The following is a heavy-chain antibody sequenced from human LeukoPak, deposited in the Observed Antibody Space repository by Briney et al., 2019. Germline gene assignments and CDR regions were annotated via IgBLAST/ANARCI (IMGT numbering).Heavy chain of an antibody. J-gene: IGHJ4*02. CDR3: AKWDFDY. Sequence: PGGSLRLSCAASGFTFSGYGMHWVRQAPGKGLEWVAVISYDGSCKYYADSVQGRFTISRDNSKNTLYLQMNSLRPDDTAVYYCAKWDFDYWGQGTLVTVSS. CDR1: GFTFSGYG. CDR2: ISYDGSCK. V-gene: IGHV3-30*18.